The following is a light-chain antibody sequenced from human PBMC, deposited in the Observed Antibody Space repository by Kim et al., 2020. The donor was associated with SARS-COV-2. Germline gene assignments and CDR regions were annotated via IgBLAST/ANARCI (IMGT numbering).Light chain of an antibody. CDR1: KTVISNY. V-gene: IGKV3-20*01. J-gene: IGKJ4*01. Sequence: LSTGERATLSCRASKTVISNYLAWYQQKPGQAPRLLIYGAASRATGIPDRFSGSGSGTDFTLTISSLEPEDFAVYNCQQYGSSPLTFGGGTKLEI. CDR3: QQYGSSPLT. CDR2: GAA.